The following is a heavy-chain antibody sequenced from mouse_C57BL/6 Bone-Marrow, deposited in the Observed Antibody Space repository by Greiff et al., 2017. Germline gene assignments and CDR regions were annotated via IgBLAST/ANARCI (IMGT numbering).Heavy chain of an antibody. J-gene: IGHJ4*01. CDR3: AREYYYGHYYAMDY. CDR2: TFSSGIP. Sequence: VKLMELGPSLVRPSQPLSLTCTVTGFSINSACYWIWIRQFPGNKLEYIGYTFSSGIPYSNPSLESRTYITRDTAKNQVSLKLSSVTTEDTATYYCAREYYYGHYYAMDYWGQGTSVTVSS. CDR1: GFSINSACY. D-gene: IGHD1-1*01. V-gene: IGHV3-3*01.